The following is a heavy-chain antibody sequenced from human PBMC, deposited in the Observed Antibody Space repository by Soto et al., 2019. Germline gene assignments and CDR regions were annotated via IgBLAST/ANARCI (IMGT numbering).Heavy chain of an antibody. V-gene: IGHV3-30-3*01. D-gene: IGHD4-17*01. CDR2: ISYDGSNK. J-gene: IGHJ3*02. Sequence: GGSLRLSCAASGFTFSSYAMHWVRQAPGKGLEWVEVISYDGSNKYYADSVKGRFTISRDNSKNTLYLQMNSRRAEDTAVYYCARGGDYDAFDIWGQGTMVTVSS. CDR3: ARGGDYDAFDI. CDR1: GFTFSSYA.